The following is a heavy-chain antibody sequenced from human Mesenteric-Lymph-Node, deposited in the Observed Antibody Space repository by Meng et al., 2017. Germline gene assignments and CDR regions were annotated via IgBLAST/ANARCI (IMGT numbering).Heavy chain of an antibody. CDR2: ISGTGDII. Sequence: GGSLRLSCAASGLTFSSYAMHWVRQAPGKGLEWVSAISGTGDIIYYADSVKGRFTISRDNSKNLLYLQMNSLRTEDTAIYYCAKQFRDFGLVTSFDYWGQGPLVTVSS. D-gene: IGHD3/OR15-3a*01. J-gene: IGHJ4*02. CDR3: AKQFRDFGLVTSFDY. CDR1: GLTFSSYA. V-gene: IGHV3-23*01.